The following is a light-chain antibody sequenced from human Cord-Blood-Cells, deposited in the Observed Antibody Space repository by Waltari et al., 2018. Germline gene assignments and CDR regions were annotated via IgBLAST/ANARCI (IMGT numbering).Light chain of an antibody. J-gene: IGKJ1*01. CDR2: WAS. CDR1: QSVLYRSNNKNY. CDR3: QQYYSTPWT. V-gene: IGKV4-1*01. Sequence: DIVMTQSPDSLAVSLGERATIHCKYSQSVLYRSNNKNYLAWYQQKPGQPPKLLIYWASTRESGVPDRFSGSGSGTDFTLTISSLQAEDVAVYYCQQYYSTPWTFGQGTKVEIK.